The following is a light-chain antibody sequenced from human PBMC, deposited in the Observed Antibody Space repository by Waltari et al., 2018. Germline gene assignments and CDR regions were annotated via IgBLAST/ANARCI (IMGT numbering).Light chain of an antibody. Sequence: DIHMTQSPSSLSASVGDRVTITCRASQFINRYLNWYQQKPGRAPKLVIYAASTLQVGVPSRFHGSGFGTEFTLTINNLQPDVFATYYCQQSFSSPLTFGGGANIEVK. CDR3: QQSFSSPLT. CDR1: QFINRY. V-gene: IGKV1-39*01. J-gene: IGKJ4*01. CDR2: AAS.